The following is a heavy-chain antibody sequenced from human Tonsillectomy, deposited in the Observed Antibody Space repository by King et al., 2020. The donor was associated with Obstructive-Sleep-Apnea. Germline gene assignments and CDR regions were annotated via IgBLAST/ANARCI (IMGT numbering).Heavy chain of an antibody. J-gene: IGHJ4*02. V-gene: IGHV3-23*04. CDR2: ISSSGGST. Sequence: VELVESGGGLVQPEGSLRLSCAASGFTFSSYAMSWVRQAPGKGLEWVSAISSSGGSTYYADSVKGRFTISRDSAKNTLYLQMNNLRVEDTAVYYCAKDDRVYCGGDCYYGDWGQGTLVTVSS. CDR3: AKDDRVYCGGDCYYGD. D-gene: IGHD2-21*02. CDR1: GFTFSSYA.